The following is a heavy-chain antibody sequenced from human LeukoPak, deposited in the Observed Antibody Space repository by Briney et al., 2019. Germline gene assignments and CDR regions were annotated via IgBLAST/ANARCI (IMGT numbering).Heavy chain of an antibody. CDR3: ARREGVRAGYFDY. Sequence: SETLSLTCSVSGGSISSGVYYWSWIRQHPGKGLEWIGYIYYSGSTYYNPSLKSRVTISLDTSKNQFSLKLTSVTAADTAVYYCARREGVRAGYFDYWGQGTLVTVSS. D-gene: IGHD3-10*01. J-gene: IGHJ4*02. V-gene: IGHV4-31*03. CDR1: GGSISSGVYY. CDR2: IYYSGST.